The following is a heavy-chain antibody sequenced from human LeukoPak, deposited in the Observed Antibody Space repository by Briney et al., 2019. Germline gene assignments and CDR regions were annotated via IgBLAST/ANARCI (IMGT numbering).Heavy chain of an antibody. Sequence: SETLSLTCTVSGGSISSYYWSWIRQPPGKGLEWIGYIHHSGDTYQNPSLKSRVTVSSDRSKSEFYLKLSSVTAADTAVYYCARLIAADPQLDYWGQGTLVTVSS. CDR3: ARLIAADPQLDY. V-gene: IGHV4-59*04. D-gene: IGHD6-25*01. CDR2: IHHSGDT. CDR1: GGSISSYY. J-gene: IGHJ4*02.